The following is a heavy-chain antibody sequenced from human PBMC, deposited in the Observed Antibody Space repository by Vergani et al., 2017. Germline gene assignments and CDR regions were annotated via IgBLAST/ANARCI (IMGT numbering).Heavy chain of an antibody. CDR1: GFTFSSYG. CDR2: IWYDGSNK. V-gene: IGHV3-33*01. J-gene: IGHJ6*02. D-gene: IGHD6-19*01. CDR3: AREAQWLVEEGYYYGMDV. Sequence: QVQLVESGGGVVQPGRSLRLSCAASGFTFSSYGMHWVRQAPGKGLEWVAVIWYDGSNKYYADSVKGRFTISRDNSKNTLYLQMNSLRAEDTAVYYCAREAQWLVEEGYYYGMDVWGQGTTVTVSS.